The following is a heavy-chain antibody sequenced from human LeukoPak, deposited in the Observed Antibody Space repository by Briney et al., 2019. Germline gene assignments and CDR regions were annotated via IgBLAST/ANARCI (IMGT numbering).Heavy chain of an antibody. J-gene: IGHJ6*02. D-gene: IGHD1-26*01. CDR1: GFTFNSHA. Sequence: GGSLRLSCAASGFTFNSHAMNWVRQAPGKGLEWLSYISSGGSSVNYADSVKGRFTVSRDNAKNSLYLQMSGLTVEDTAIYYCARELSASYSFYYYGMDVRGQGTTVTVSS. CDR2: ISSGGSSV. V-gene: IGHV3-48*03. CDR3: ARELSASYSFYYYGMDV.